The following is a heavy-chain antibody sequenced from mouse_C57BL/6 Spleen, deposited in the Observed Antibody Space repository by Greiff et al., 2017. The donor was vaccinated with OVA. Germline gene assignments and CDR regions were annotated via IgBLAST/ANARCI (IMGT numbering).Heavy chain of an antibody. Sequence: VKLQQSGPELVKPGASVKISCKASGYSFTSYYINWVKQRPGQGLEWIGWIYPGSGNTKYNEKFKGKATLTADTSSSTAYMQLSSLTSEDSAVYYCARDYDYGGGYAMDYWGQGTSVTVSS. CDR3: ARDYDYGGGYAMDY. CDR2: IYPGSGNT. J-gene: IGHJ4*01. CDR1: GYSFTSYY. D-gene: IGHD2-4*01. V-gene: IGHV1-66*01.